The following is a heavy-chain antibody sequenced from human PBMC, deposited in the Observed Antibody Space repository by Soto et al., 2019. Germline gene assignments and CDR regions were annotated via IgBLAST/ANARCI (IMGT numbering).Heavy chain of an antibody. Sequence: QVQLVESGGGVVQPGKSLRLSCAASGFRLSDFAMHWVRQAPGKGLEWVAAISYDGSKKYFADSVKGRFTISRDNSNNTLYLQMNSLRPDDTSVYHCARPVGDFDPYFAYWGPGTLVTVSS. D-gene: IGHD4-17*01. V-gene: IGHV3-30-3*01. CDR1: GFRLSDFA. CDR3: ARPVGDFDPYFAY. J-gene: IGHJ4*02. CDR2: ISYDGSKK.